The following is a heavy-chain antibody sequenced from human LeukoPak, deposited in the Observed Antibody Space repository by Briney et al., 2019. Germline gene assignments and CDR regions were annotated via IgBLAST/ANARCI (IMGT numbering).Heavy chain of an antibody. V-gene: IGHV3-30-3*01. CDR3: ATGRGGADY. CDR2: LSYDGSNK. D-gene: IGHD2-21*01. J-gene: IGHJ4*02. Sequence: GGSLRLSCAASGFTFSSYAMHWVRQAPGKGLEWVAVLSYDGSNKYYADSVKGRFTISRDNSKNTLYLQMNSLRPEDTAVYSCATGRGGADYWGQGALVTVSS. CDR1: GFTFSSYA.